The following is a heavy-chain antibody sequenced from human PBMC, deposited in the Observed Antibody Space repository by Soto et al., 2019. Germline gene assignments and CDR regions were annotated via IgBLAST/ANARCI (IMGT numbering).Heavy chain of an antibody. CDR2: IWYDGSNK. D-gene: IGHD3-16*02. Sequence: GGSLRLSCAASGFTFSSYGMHWVRQAPGKGLEWVAVIWYDGSNKYYADSVKGRFTISRDNSKNTLYLQMNSLRAEDTAVYYCARGPRMGYYDYVWGSYPKYYGMDVWGQGTTVT. CDR3: ARGPRMGYYDYVWGSYPKYYGMDV. V-gene: IGHV3-33*01. J-gene: IGHJ6*02. CDR1: GFTFSSYG.